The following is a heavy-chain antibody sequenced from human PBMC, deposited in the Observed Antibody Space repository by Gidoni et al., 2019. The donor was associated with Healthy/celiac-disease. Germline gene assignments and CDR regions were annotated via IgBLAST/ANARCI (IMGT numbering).Heavy chain of an antibody. D-gene: IGHD6-6*01. CDR1: GFTFSSYG. CDR2: IWYDGSNK. J-gene: IGHJ4*02. Sequence: QVQLVESGGGVVQPGRSLRPSCAASGFTFSSYGMHWGRQGPGKGLGGVAVIWYDGSNKYYADSVKGRFTISRYNSKNTLYLQMNSLRAEDTAVYYCARDFEIAARRNYYFDYWGQGTLVTVSS. V-gene: IGHV3-33*01. CDR3: ARDFEIAARRNYYFDY.